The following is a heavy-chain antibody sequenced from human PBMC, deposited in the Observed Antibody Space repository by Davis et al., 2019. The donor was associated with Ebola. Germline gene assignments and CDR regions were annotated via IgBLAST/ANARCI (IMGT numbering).Heavy chain of an antibody. CDR2: INPNSGGT. CDR3: ARDRLVVAAPRGWFDP. D-gene: IGHD2-15*01. J-gene: IGHJ5*02. V-gene: IGHV1-2*06. CDR1: GYTFTNYG. Sequence: ASVKVSCKTSGYTFTNYGITWVRQAPGQGLEWMGRINPNSGGTNYAQKFQGRVTMSRDTSTSTAYMELSRLRSDDTAVYYCARDRLVVAAPRGWFDPWGQGTLVTVSS.